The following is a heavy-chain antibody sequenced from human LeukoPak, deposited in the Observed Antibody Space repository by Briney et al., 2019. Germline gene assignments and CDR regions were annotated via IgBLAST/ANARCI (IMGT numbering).Heavy chain of an antibody. J-gene: IGHJ4*02. CDR2: IYHSGST. CDR3: ASVGSKRSYYDFWSGYSPFDY. V-gene: IGHV4-38-2*02. CDR1: GYSISSGYY. Sequence: SVTLSLTCTVSGYSISSGYYWGWIRQPPGKGLEWIGSIYHSGSTYYNPSLKSRVTISVDTSKNQFSLKLSSVTAADTAVYYCASVGSKRSYYDFWSGYSPFDYWGQGTLVTVSS. D-gene: IGHD3-3*01.